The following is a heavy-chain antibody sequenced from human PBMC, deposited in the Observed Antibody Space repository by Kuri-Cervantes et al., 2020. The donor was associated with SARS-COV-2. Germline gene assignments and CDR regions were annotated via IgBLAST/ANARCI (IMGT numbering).Heavy chain of an antibody. V-gene: IGHV1-69*05. J-gene: IGHJ6*03. CDR3: ARGGSASPYYYYYMDV. Sequence: SVKVSCKASGGTFSSYAISWVRQAPGQGLEWMGGIIPIFGTANYAQKFQGRVTITTDESTSTAYMELSSLRSEDTAVYYCARGGSASPYYYYYMDVWGKGTTVTVSS. D-gene: IGHD1-26*01. CDR1: GGTFSSYA. CDR2: IIPIFGTA.